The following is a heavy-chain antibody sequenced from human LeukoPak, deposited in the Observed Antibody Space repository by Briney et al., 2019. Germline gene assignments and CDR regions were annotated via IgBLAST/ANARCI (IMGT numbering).Heavy chain of an antibody. J-gene: IGHJ4*02. CDR2: IYRGGST. Sequence: PGGSLRLSCAAAGFTVSSSYMSWVRQAPGKGLEWVSVIYRGGSTHYADSVKDRFTISRDNSKNTLYLQMNSLRAEDTAVYYCARDQFPYYYDSSDFYGWGQGTLVTVSS. CDR3: ARDQFPYYYDSSDFYG. D-gene: IGHD3-22*01. CDR1: GFTVSSSY. V-gene: IGHV3-66*01.